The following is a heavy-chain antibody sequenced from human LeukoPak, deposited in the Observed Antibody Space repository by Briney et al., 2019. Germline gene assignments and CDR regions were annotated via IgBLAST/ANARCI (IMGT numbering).Heavy chain of an antibody. CDR1: GGSISSSSYY. CDR2: IYYSGST. CDR3: ARLPKYDFWSGYYSGRYFDY. Sequence: SETLSLTCTVSGGSISSSSYYWGWIRQPPGKGLEWIGSIYYSGSTYYNPSLKSRVTISVDRSKNQFSLKLSSVTAADTAVYYCARLPKYDFWSGYYSGRYFDYWGQGTLVTVSS. D-gene: IGHD3-3*01. J-gene: IGHJ4*02. V-gene: IGHV4-39*07.